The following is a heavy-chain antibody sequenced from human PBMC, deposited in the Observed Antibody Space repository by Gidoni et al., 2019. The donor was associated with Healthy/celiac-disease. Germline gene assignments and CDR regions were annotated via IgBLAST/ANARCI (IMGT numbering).Heavy chain of an antibody. CDR3: TTVLDIVVKTDDAFDI. CDR1: GFTFSNAW. CDR2: IKSKTDGGTT. V-gene: IGHV3-15*01. D-gene: IGHD2-15*01. J-gene: IGHJ3*02. Sequence: GGGLVKPGGSLRLSCAASGFTFSNAWMSWVRQAPGKGLEWVGRIKSKTDGGTTDYAAPVKGRFTISRDDSKNTLYLQMNSLKTEDTAVYYCTTVLDIVVKTDDAFDIWGQGTMVTVSS.